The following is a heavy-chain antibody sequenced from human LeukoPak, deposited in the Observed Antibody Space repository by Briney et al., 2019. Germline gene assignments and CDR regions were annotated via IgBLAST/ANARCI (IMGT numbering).Heavy chain of an antibody. D-gene: IGHD1-7*01. Sequence: PGGSLRLSCAASGFTFSSYAMSWVRQAPGKGLEWVSAISGSGGSTYYADSVKGRFTISRDNSKNTLYLQMNSLRAEDTAVYYCAKDPGNWNYRPYYFDYWGQGTLVTVSS. V-gene: IGHV3-23*01. J-gene: IGHJ4*02. CDR1: GFTFSSYA. CDR2: ISGSGGST. CDR3: AKDPGNWNYRPYYFDY.